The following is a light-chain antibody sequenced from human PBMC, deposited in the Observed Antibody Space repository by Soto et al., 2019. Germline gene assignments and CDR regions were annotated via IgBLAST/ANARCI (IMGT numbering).Light chain of an antibody. CDR1: QGISSY. CDR3: QQLNSYSIT. Sequence: IQLTQSPSSLSASVGDRVTITCRASQGISSYLAWYQQKPGKAPKLLIYAASTLQSGVPSRFSGSGSGTDFTLTISSLQTEDFATYYCQQLNSYSITFGQGTRLQI. J-gene: IGKJ5*01. CDR2: AAS. V-gene: IGKV1-9*01.